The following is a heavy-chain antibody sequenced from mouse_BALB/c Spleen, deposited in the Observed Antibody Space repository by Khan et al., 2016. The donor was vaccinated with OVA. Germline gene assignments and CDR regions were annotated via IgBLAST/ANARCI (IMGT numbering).Heavy chain of an antibody. CDR3: AKLLWSHDHAMDY. V-gene: IGHV2-6-5*01. CDR1: GFSLTDYG. Sequence: QVQLKESGPGLVAPPQSLSITCTVSGFSLTDYGVSWIRQPPGKGLEWLGSIWGGGSTYYNSVLKSRLSISKDNSRTQVFLKMNSLETDDTAMYYCAKLLWSHDHAMDYWGQGTSVTVSS. CDR2: IWGGGST. J-gene: IGHJ4*01. D-gene: IGHD1-1*02.